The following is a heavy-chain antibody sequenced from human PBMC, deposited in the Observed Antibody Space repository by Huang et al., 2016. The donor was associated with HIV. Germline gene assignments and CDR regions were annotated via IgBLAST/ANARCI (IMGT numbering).Heavy chain of an antibody. CDR2: IYYSGST. CDR1: GGSIRSDNYY. J-gene: IGHJ4*02. V-gene: IGHV4-39*01. D-gene: IGHD3-10*01. CDR3: ARLPGSITMIRGVITDPY. Sequence: QLQLQESGPGLVKPSETLSLTCTVSGGSIRSDNYYWRWIRQPPGKGLEWLGSIYYSGSTFYNPSLKSRVTITVDTSKNQFSLKMRSVTAADTAVYYCARLPGSITMIRGVITDPYWGQGTLVTVSS.